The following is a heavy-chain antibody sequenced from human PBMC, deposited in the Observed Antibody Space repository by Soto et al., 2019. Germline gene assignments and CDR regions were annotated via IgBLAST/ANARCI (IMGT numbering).Heavy chain of an antibody. CDR2: VSGAGITT. D-gene: IGHD1-20*01. J-gene: IGHJ4*01. CDR3: SKGRIRGLDNRNFEK. Sequence: EVQLEESGGDLVKPGGSLRLSCAASGFTLSNFAMSWVRQAPGKGLEWVSVVSGAGITTKYAASVKGRFTVSRNKSKNTLFLQMGSRRAAETGIYYCSKGRIRGLDNRNFEKWGHGTLVTVSS. V-gene: IGHV3-23*04. CDR1: GFTLSNFA.